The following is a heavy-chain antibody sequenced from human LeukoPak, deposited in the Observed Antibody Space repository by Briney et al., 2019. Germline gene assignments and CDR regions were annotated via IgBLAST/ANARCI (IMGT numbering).Heavy chain of an antibody. CDR3: ARSRMVYYYDSSGYGDY. V-gene: IGHV3-7*01. J-gene: IGHJ4*02. CDR1: GFTFSSYW. D-gene: IGHD3-22*01. Sequence: GGALILSCAASGFTFSSYWMSWVRQAPGKGLEWVANIKQDGSEKYYVDSVKGRFTISRDNAKNSLYLQMNSLRAEDTAVYYCARSRMVYYYDSSGYGDYWGQGTLVTVSS. CDR2: IKQDGSEK.